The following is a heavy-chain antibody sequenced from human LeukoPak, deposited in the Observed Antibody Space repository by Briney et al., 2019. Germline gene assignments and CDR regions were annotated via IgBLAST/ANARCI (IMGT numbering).Heavy chain of an antibody. J-gene: IGHJ4*02. Sequence: ASVKVSCKASGYTFTGYYMHWVRQAPGQGLEWMGWINPNSGGTNYAQKFQGWVTMTRDTSISTAYMELNSLRAEDTAVYYCARDSGGTSPPPFDYWGQGTLVTVPS. CDR1: GYTFTGYY. D-gene: IGHD2-8*02. V-gene: IGHV1-2*04. CDR2: INPNSGGT. CDR3: ARDSGGTSPPPFDY.